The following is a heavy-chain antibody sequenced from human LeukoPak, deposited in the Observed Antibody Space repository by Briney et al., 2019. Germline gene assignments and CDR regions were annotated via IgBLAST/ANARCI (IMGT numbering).Heavy chain of an antibody. CDR2: ISYDGSDT. V-gene: IGHV3-30*18. CDR1: GFSFSNYG. D-gene: IGHD4-23*01. J-gene: IGHJ6*02. CDR3: AKYGGNSGYYGMDV. Sequence: PGGSLRLPCAASGFSFSNYGIHWVRQAPGKGLEWVAFISYDGSDTYYVDSVKGRFTISRDNSKNTLYLQMNSLRAEDTAVYYCAKYGGNSGYYGMDVWGQGTTVTVSS.